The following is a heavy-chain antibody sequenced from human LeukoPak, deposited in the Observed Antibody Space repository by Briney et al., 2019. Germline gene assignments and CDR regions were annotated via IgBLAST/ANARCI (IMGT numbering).Heavy chain of an antibody. CDR1: GGSISSYY. CDR3: ARAKQATVTTSHYHYYGMDV. CDR2: IYYSGST. D-gene: IGHD4-17*01. Sequence: PSETLSLTCTVSGGSISSYYWSWIRQPPGKGREWIGYIYYSGSTNYNPSLKSRVTISVDTSKNQFSLKLSSVTAADTAVYYCARAKQATVTTSHYHYYGMDVWGQGTTVTVSS. J-gene: IGHJ6*02. V-gene: IGHV4-59*01.